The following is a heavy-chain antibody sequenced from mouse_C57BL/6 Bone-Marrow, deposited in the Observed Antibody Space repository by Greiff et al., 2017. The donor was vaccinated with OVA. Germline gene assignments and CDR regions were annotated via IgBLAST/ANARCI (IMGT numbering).Heavy chain of an antibody. CDR2: ISSGGSYT. J-gene: IGHJ3*01. CDR3: ARRGFFAY. CDR1: GFTFSSYG. Sequence: EVHLVESGGDLVKPGGSLKLSCAASGFTFSSYGMSWVRQTPDKRLEWVATISSGGSYTYYPDSVKGRFTISRDNAKNTLYLQMSSLNSEDTAMYYCARRGFFAYWCQGTLVTVSA. D-gene: IGHD1-1*02. V-gene: IGHV5-6*01.